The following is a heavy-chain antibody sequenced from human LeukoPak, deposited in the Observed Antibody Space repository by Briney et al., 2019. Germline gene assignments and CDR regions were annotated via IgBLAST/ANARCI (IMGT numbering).Heavy chain of an antibody. CDR2: TDPGDRT. Sequence: GGSLRLSCAASGFTVSSNYMTWVRQAPGKGLEWVSSVTDPGDRTFHADSVKGRLTISRDNSKNTLYLQMNNLRAEDTAIYYCATGVRTTSYLSDSWGQGTLVTVSS. V-gene: IGHV3-53*01. CDR3: ATGVRTTSYLSDS. J-gene: IGHJ4*02. D-gene: IGHD1-7*01. CDR1: GFTVSSNY.